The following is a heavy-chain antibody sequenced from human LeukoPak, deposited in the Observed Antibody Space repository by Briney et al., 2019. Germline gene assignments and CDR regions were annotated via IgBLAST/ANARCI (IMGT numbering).Heavy chain of an antibody. CDR3: AELGITMIGGV. Sequence: GGSVRLSCAASGFTFSSYEMNWVRQAPGKGLEWVSYITSSGSTIYYADSVKGRFTISRDNAKNSLYLQMNSLRAEDTAVYYCAELGITMIGGVWGKGTTVTISS. D-gene: IGHD3-10*02. CDR2: ITSSGSTI. J-gene: IGHJ6*04. V-gene: IGHV3-48*03. CDR1: GFTFSSYE.